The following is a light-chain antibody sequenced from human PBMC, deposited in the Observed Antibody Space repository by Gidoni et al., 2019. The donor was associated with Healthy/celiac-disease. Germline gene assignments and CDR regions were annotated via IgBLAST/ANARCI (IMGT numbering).Light chain of an antibody. Sequence: QSVLTQPPSVSAPPGQKVTISCSGSSSNIGNNYVSWYQQLPGTAPKLLIYENNKRPSGISDRFSGSKSGTSATLGITGLQTGDEADYYCGTWDSSLSAHYVFGTGTKVTVL. V-gene: IGLV1-51*02. CDR1: SSNIGNNY. J-gene: IGLJ1*01. CDR3: GTWDSSLSAHYV. CDR2: ENN.